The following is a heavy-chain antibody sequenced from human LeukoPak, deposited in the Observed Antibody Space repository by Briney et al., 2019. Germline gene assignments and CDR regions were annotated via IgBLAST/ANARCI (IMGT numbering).Heavy chain of an antibody. J-gene: IGHJ4*02. Sequence: QPGGSLRLSCTASGFTFSDYAMTWVRQAPGKGLEWVSAISPDGSDTKYAGSVKGRSTISRDNSKKTLFLQMNSLRVEDTAVCYCTKDWSADYWGQGTLVTVSS. V-gene: IGHV3-23*01. CDR3: TKDWSADY. CDR1: GFTFSDYA. CDR2: ISPDGSDT.